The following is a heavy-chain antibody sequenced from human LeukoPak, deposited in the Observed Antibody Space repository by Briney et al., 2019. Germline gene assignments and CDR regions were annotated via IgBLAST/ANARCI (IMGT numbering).Heavy chain of an antibody. J-gene: IGHJ6*03. Sequence: GASVKVSCKASGYTFTSYGISWVRQARGQGREGMGWISAYNRNTSCVQKLQGRGTMTTDTSASTAYMELRSLTSDDTAVYYCAGGDNKYSSSSLAPYYYYMDVWGKGTTVTVSS. CDR1: GYTFTSYG. CDR2: ISAYNRNT. D-gene: IGHD6-6*01. CDR3: AGGDNKYSSSSLAPYYYYMDV. V-gene: IGHV1-18*01.